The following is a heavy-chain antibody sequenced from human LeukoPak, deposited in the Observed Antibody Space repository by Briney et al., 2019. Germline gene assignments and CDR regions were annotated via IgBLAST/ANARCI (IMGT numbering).Heavy chain of an antibody. V-gene: IGHV3-74*01. CDR3: SADSCSWDLPLTC. CDR2: INSDGSST. CDR1: GFTFSSYW. J-gene: IGHJ4*02. D-gene: IGHD6-13*01. Sequence: GGSLRLSCAASGFTFSSYWMHWVRQAPGKGLVWVSHINSDGSSTYYADSVKGRFTISRDNAKNTLYLQMNSLRAEDTAVYYCSADSCSWDLPLTCGGEGTLVTVPS.